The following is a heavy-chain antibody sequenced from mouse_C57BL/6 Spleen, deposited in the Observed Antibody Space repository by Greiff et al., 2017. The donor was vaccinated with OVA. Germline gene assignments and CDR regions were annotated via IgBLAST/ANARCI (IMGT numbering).Heavy chain of an antibody. CDR3: ASSLTAWFAY. V-gene: IGHV1-69*01. CDR2: IDPSDSYT. CDR1: GYTFTSYW. D-gene: IGHD4-1*01. J-gene: IGHJ3*01. Sequence: QVQLKQPGAELVMPGASVKLSCKASGYTFTSYWMHWVKQRPGQGLEWIGEIDPSDSYTNYNQKFKGKSTLTVDKSSSTAYMQLSSLTSEDSAVYYCASSLTAWFAYWGQGTLVTVSA.